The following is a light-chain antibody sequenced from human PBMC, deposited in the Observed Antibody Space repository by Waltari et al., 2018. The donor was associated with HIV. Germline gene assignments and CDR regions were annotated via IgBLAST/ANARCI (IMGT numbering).Light chain of an antibody. CDR2: GVS. Sequence: QSALTQPRSVSGSPRQSVTISCTGTSSDVGGYNFVSWYQQHPGKVPKLLVYGVSKRPSGVPDRFSGSKSGNTASLTISGLQVEDEGDYYCCSYAGGSRVFGTGTKVTVL. CDR1: SSDVGGYNF. V-gene: IGLV2-11*01. CDR3: CSYAGGSRV. J-gene: IGLJ1*01.